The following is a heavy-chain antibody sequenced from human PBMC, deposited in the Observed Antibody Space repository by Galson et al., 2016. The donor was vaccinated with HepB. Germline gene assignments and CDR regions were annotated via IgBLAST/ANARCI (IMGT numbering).Heavy chain of an antibody. Sequence: LRLSCAASGFSFRGFTMNWVRQAPGKGLEWIGTIYYSGSTFYNPSPKSRVTISVDTSKNQFPLNRRSVTAADTAVYYCARHNSDFDWLLYSGWFDPWGQGTLVTVSS. V-gene: IGHV4-30-2*03. CDR3: ARHNSDFDWLLYSGWFDP. D-gene: IGHD3-9*01. CDR2: IYYSGST. J-gene: IGHJ5*02. CDR1: GFSFRGFT.